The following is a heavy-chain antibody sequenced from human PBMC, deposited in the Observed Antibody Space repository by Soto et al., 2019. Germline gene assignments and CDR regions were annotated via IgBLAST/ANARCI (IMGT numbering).Heavy chain of an antibody. V-gene: IGHV3-7*01. CDR3: AREEEVYYDFWSGYPPGGMDV. D-gene: IGHD3-3*01. Sequence: PGGSLRLSCAASGFTFSSYWMSWVRQAPGKGLEWVANIKQDGSEKYYVDSVKGRFTISRDNARNSLYLQMNSLRAEDTAVYYCAREEEVYYDFWSGYPPGGMDVWGQGTTVTVSS. CDR1: GFTFSSYW. J-gene: IGHJ6*02. CDR2: IKQDGSEK.